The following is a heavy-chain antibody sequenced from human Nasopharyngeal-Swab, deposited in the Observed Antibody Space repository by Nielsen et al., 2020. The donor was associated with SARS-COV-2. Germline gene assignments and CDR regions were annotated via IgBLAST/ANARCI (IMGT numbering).Heavy chain of an antibody. Sequence: ESLKISCAASGFAFSSYWMHWVRQAPGKGLVWVSRMNSDGRTISYADSVKGRFTISRDNAQNTLYLQMNSLRDEDTAVYYCARAGNYRFDYWGQGTLVTVSS. D-gene: IGHD1-7*01. CDR3: ARAGNYRFDY. J-gene: IGHJ4*02. V-gene: IGHV3-74*01. CDR2: MNSDGRTI. CDR1: GFAFSSYW.